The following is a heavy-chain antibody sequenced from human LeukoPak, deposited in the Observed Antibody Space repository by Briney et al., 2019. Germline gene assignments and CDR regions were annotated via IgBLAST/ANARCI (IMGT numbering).Heavy chain of an antibody. CDR2: INHSGST. CDR1: GGSFSGYY. V-gene: IGHV4-34*01. D-gene: IGHD3-10*01. J-gene: IGHJ4*02. Sequence: PSETLSLTCAVYGGSFSGYYWSWIRQPPGKGLEWIGEINHSGSTNYNPCLKSRVTISVDTSKNQFSLKLSSVTAADTAVYYCARSSVLWFGELSGYFDYWGQGTLVTISS. CDR3: ARSSVLWFGELSGYFDY.